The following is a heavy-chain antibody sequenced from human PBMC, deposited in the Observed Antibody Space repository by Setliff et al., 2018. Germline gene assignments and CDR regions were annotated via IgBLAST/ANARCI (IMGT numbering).Heavy chain of an antibody. CDR2: IYYSGSTS. V-gene: IGHV4-59*08. CDR1: GGSISSYY. D-gene: IGHD6-19*01. CDR3: ARGRAGHSGH. J-gene: IGHJ4*02. Sequence: PSEILSLTCTVSGGSISSYYWSWIRQPPGKGLEWIGYIYYSGSTSYYNPSLKSRVTISVDTSKNQFSLKLSSVTAADTAVYYCARGRAGHSGHWGQGTLVTVSS.